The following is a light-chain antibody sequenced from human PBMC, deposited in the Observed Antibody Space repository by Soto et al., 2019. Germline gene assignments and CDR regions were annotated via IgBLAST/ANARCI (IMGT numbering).Light chain of an antibody. CDR1: QSVDIW. J-gene: IGKJ1*01. CDR2: KAS. V-gene: IGKV1-5*03. CDR3: RQYKSYSRT. Sequence: DIQMIQSPSTLSASVGDRVSITCRATQSVDIWLAWYQQKPGEAPKVLIYKASILESGVPSRFSGRGSGTEFTLTISSLQPEDFATYYCRQYKSYSRTFGQGTKVEIK.